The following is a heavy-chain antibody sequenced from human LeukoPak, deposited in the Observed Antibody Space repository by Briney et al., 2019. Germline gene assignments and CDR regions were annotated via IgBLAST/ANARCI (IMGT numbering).Heavy chain of an antibody. V-gene: IGHV3-48*01. Sequence: PGGSLRLSCAASGFTFSSYSMNWVRQAPGKGLEWVSYISSSSSTIYYADSVKGRFTISRGNAKNSLYLQMNSLRAEDTAVYYCARARITIFGVVQASANWFDPWGLGTLVTVSS. D-gene: IGHD3-3*01. CDR2: ISSSSSTI. J-gene: IGHJ5*02. CDR1: GFTFSSYS. CDR3: ARARITIFGVVQASANWFDP.